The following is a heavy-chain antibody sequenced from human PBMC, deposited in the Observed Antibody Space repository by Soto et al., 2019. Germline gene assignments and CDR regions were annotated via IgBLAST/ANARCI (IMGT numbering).Heavy chain of an antibody. J-gene: IGHJ5*01. CDR1: GGSMSSSXX. D-gene: IGHD3-10*01. V-gene: IGHV4-4*02. CDR2: IYQSGST. CDR3: ARYYVSGSYFDS. Sequence: QVQLQESGPGLVKPSGTLSLTCAVSGGSMSSSXXXXXXXXXXXXGQEWIGEIYQSGSTNYDSSLKSRVTISVDKSKNQFSLKLNSVTAADTAVYYCARYYVSGSYFDSWGQGTLVTVSS.